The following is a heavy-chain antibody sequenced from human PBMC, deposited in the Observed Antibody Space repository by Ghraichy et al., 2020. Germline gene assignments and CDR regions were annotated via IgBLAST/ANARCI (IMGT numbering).Heavy chain of an antibody. J-gene: IGHJ3*02. CDR3: ARGRRAGIDAFDI. CDR1: GGSISSYY. V-gene: IGHV4-59*01. CDR2: IYYSGST. D-gene: IGHD3-10*01. Sequence: SQTLSLTCTVSGGSISSYYWSWIRQPPGKGLEWIGYIYYSGSTNYNPSLKSRVTISVDTSKNQFSLKLSSVTAADTAVYHCARGRRAGIDAFDIWGQGTMVTVSS.